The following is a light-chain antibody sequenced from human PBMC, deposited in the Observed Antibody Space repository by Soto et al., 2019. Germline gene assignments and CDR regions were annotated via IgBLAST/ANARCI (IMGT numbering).Light chain of an antibody. CDR2: AAS. CDR3: HQYYSTPYT. V-gene: IGKV1-39*01. Sequence: DIQMTQSPSSLSASVGDRVSITCRASQTIGTYLNWYQQNPGKAPNLLIFAASRLESGVPSRFSGSGSGTDFTLTISRLQPEEFATYYCHQYYSTPYTFGPGTKVD. CDR1: QTIGTY. J-gene: IGKJ3*01.